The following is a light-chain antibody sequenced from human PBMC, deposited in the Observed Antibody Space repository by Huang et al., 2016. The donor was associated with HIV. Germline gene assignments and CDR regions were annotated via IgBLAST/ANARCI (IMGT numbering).Light chain of an antibody. CDR2: GAS. CDR1: RSVDSNF. V-gene: IGKV3-20*01. Sequence: EIVLTQSPDTVSLSPGEATTLFCRASRSVDSNFFAWYQQKPGQSPRLLIYGASTRAAGSPDRFSGSGSGIDFTLTISRLEPEDFAVYFCQLSGRSVTFGQGTKLEI. CDR3: QLSGRSVT. J-gene: IGKJ2*01.